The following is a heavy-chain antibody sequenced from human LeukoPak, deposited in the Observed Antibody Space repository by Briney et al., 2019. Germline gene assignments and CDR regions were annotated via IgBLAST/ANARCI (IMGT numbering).Heavy chain of an antibody. J-gene: IGHJ4*02. Sequence: GGSLRLSCAASGFTFSSYGMHWVRQAPGKGLEWVSYISSSGSTIYYADSVKGRFTISRDNAKNSLYLQMNSLRAEDTAVYYCARGSITMIVVAHFDYWGQGTLVTVSS. CDR1: GFTFSSYG. D-gene: IGHD3-22*01. CDR2: ISSSGSTI. V-gene: IGHV3-48*04. CDR3: ARGSITMIVVAHFDY.